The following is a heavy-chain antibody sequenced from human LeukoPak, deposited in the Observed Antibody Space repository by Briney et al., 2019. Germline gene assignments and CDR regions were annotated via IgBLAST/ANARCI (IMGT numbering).Heavy chain of an antibody. J-gene: IGHJ4*02. D-gene: IGHD1-26*01. CDR1: GYTFIAHY. V-gene: IGHV1-2*02. CDR2: INPNPNGGGT. CDR3: ARDMEFRGHTYGSYDF. Sequence: ASVRVSCKTSGYTFIAHYIHWLRQAPGRRLEWMGWINPNPNGGGTFSSQRFQGRFTMTRDTSINTVYMELSDLRSADTAVYYCARDMEFRGHTYGSYDFWGQGSLVTVSS.